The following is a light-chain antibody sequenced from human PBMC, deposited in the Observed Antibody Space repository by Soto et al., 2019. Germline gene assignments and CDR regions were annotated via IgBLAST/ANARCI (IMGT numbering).Light chain of an antibody. CDR1: SSDVGGYNY. Sequence: QSVLTQPASVSGSHGQSITISCTGTSSDVGGYNYVSWYQQHPGKAPKLMIYDVSNRPSGVSNRFSGSKSGNTASLTISGLHAEDEADYYCSSYTSSSTRVFGGGTKLTVL. J-gene: IGLJ2*01. CDR2: DVS. V-gene: IGLV2-14*01. CDR3: SSYTSSSTRV.